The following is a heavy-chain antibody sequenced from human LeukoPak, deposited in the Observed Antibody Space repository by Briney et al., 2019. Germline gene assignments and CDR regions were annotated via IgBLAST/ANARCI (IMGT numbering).Heavy chain of an antibody. CDR2: INHNENT. J-gene: IGHJ4*02. CDR1: DGSFSDYY. CDR3: ARGSLGVAGTRTAYCFDY. D-gene: IGHD6-19*01. V-gene: IGHV4-34*01. Sequence: PSETLSLTCAVYDGSFSDYYWSWIRQPPGKGLEWIGEINHNENTNYNPSLKSRVTMSVDTSKNQVSLKLSSVTAADTAVYYCARGSLGVAGTRTAYCFDYWGQGTLVTVSS.